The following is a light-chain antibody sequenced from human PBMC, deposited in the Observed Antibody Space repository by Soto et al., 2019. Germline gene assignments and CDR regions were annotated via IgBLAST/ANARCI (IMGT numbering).Light chain of an antibody. CDR3: QQSYITPWT. CDR2: AAS. V-gene: IGKV1-39*01. Sequence: DIQMTQSPSSLSASVGDRVTITCRASQSISSYLNWYQQKPGKAPKLLIYAASSLQSGVPSRFSGSGSGTDFTLTISSLQPEDFATYYCQQSYITPWTFGQGNQVEIK. CDR1: QSISSY. J-gene: IGKJ1*01.